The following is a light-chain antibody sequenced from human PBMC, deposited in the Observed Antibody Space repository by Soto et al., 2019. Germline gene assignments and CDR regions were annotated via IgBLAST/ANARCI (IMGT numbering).Light chain of an antibody. CDR2: GAS. Sequence: ESLLTQSPGTLSLSPGERATLSCRASQTVNSRHLNWYQHKPGQAPRLLIYGASIRAAGIPDRFSGSRSGAYFSLTITRLEPEYSAVYYCQQFDGSRTAFTFGQGTKLEI. V-gene: IGKV3-20*01. CDR1: QTVNSRH. CDR3: QQFDGSRTAFT. J-gene: IGKJ2*01.